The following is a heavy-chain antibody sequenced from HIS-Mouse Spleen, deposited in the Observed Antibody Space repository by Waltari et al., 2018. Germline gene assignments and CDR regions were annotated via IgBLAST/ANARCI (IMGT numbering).Heavy chain of an antibody. CDR3: TTIGLELKDL. J-gene: IGHJ2*01. CDR1: GFTFSNAW. Sequence: EVQLVESGGGLVKPGGSLRLSCAASGFTFSNAWMSWVRKGPGKGLGGVGRIKSKTDGGTTKYAEPVKGRLTISRDDSKNTLYLQMNSLKTEDTAVYYCTTIGLELKDLWGRGTLVTVSS. D-gene: IGHD1-7*01. V-gene: IGHV3-15*06. CDR2: IKSKTDGGTT.